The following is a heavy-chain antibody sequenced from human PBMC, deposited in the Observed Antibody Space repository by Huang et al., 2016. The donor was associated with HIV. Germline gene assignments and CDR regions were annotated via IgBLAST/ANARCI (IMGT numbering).Heavy chain of an antibody. V-gene: IGHV4-59*11. CDR3: ARDRHDFWRGYRRMYFFDH. Sequence: QVQLQESGPGLVKPSETLSLTCPVSGGSISTHYWSWIRQPPGKGLEWIGSIDYSGSTNDRPSLKSRVTILLDTSKNQFSLTVNSVTAADTAMFYCARDRHDFWRGYRRMYFFDHWGQGTLVTVSS. J-gene: IGHJ4*02. D-gene: IGHD3-3*01. CDR1: GGSISTHY. CDR2: IDYSGST.